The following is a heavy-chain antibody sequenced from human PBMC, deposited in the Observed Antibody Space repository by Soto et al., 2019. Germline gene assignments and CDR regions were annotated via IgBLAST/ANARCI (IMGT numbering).Heavy chain of an antibody. Sequence: SETLSLTCAVYGGSFSGYYWSWIRQPPGKGLEWIGEINHSGSTNYNPSLKSRVTISVDTSKNQFSLKLGPVTAADTAVYYCARGRIAVAGKDFDYWGQGTLVTVSS. D-gene: IGHD6-19*01. V-gene: IGHV4-34*01. CDR3: ARGRIAVAGKDFDY. J-gene: IGHJ4*02. CDR2: INHSGST. CDR1: GGSFSGYY.